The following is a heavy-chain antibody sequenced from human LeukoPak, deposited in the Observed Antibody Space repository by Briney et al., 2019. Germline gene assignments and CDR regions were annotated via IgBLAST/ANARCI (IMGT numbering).Heavy chain of an antibody. J-gene: IGHJ3*02. CDR1: GYSISSGYY. CDR2: LYHSGST. V-gene: IGHV4-38-2*02. CDR3: ARGGGYWGSFGAFDI. Sequence: PSETLSLTCTVSGYSISSGYYWGWIRQPPGKGLEWIGSLYHSGSTNYNPSLKSPVTISVDTSKNQFSLKLSSVTAADTAVYYCARGGGYWGSFGAFDIWGQGTMVTVSS. D-gene: IGHD3-16*01.